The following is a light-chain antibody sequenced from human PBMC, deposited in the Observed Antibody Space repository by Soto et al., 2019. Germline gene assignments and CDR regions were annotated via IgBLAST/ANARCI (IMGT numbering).Light chain of an antibody. CDR3: QSYDSSLSGYV. CDR1: SSNIGAGYD. V-gene: IGLV1-40*01. Sequence: QSVLTQPPTVSGAPGQRVTISCTGSSSNIGAGYDVHWYQQLPGTAPKLLISGNSNRPSGVPDRFSGSKSDTSASLAITGLQAEDEADYYCQSYDSSLSGYVFGTGTKLTVL. J-gene: IGLJ1*01. CDR2: GNS.